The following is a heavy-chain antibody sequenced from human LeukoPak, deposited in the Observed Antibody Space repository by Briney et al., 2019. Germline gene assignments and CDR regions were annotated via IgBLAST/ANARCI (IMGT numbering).Heavy chain of an antibody. CDR3: ARDFAQYGYSYGTGGVDY. D-gene: IGHD5-18*01. CDR1: GFTFSSYA. CDR2: ISYDGSNK. Sequence: HPGRSLRLSCAASGFTFSSYAMHWVRQAPGKGLEWVAVISYDGSNKYYADSVKGRFTISRDNSKNTLYLQMNSLRAEDTAVYYCARDFAQYGYSYGTGGVDYWGQGTLVTVSS. V-gene: IGHV3-30*04. J-gene: IGHJ4*02.